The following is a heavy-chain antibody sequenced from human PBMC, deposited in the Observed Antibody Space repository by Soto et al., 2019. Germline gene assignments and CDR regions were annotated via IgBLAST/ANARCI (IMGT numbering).Heavy chain of an antibody. CDR1: GYTFTSYY. CDR2: INPSGGST. Sequence: GASVKVSCKASGYTFTSYYMHWVRQAPGQGLEWMGIINPSGGSTSYAQKFQGRVTMTRNTSTSTVYMELSSLRSEDTAVYYCAWYYYGPGSYPETFDPWGQGTLVTVSS. V-gene: IGHV1-46*01. J-gene: IGHJ5*02. D-gene: IGHD3-10*01. CDR3: AWYYYGPGSYPETFDP.